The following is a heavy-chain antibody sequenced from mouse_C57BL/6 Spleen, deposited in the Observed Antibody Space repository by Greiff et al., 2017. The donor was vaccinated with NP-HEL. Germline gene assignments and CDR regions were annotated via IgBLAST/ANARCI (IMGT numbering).Heavy chain of an antibody. Sequence: EVQLQESGPELVKPGDSVKISCKASGYSFTGYFMNWVMQSHGTSLEWIGRINPYNGDTFYNQKFKGKAQLTVDKSSSTAHMELRSLTSEDSAVYYCARYYSNYWYFDVWGTGTTVTVSS. CDR1: GYSFTGYF. J-gene: IGHJ1*03. CDR2: INPYNGDT. V-gene: IGHV1-20*01. CDR3: ARYYSNYWYFDV. D-gene: IGHD2-5*01.